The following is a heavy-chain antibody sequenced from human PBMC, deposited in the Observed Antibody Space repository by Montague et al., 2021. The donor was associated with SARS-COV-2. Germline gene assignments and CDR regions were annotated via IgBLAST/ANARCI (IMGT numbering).Heavy chain of an antibody. CDR2: INSDGSNT. Sequence: SLRLSCAASGFTLSSYLMHWVRQAPGKGLVWVSRINSDGSNTNYADSVKGRFTISRDNAKNTLYLQMISLRAEDTAVYYCARDAEGIAARRSDAFDIWGQGTMVTVSS. J-gene: IGHJ3*02. CDR1: GFTLSSYL. D-gene: IGHD6-6*01. V-gene: IGHV3-74*01. CDR3: ARDAEGIAARRSDAFDI.